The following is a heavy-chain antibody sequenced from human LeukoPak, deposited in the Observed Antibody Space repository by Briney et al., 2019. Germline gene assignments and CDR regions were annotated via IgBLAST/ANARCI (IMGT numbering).Heavy chain of an antibody. Sequence: SETLSLTCTVSGGSISSYYWSWIRQPAGKGLEWIGRIYTSGSTNYNPSLKSRVTMSVDTSKNQFSLKLSSVTAADTAVYYCARIRFLEWLRPEYYFDYLGQGTLVTVSS. D-gene: IGHD3-3*01. CDR3: ARIRFLEWLRPEYYFDY. CDR2: IYTSGST. CDR1: GGSISSYY. V-gene: IGHV4-4*07. J-gene: IGHJ4*02.